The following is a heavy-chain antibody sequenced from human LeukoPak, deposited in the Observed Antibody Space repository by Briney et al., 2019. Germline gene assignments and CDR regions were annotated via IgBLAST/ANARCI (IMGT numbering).Heavy chain of an antibody. D-gene: IGHD3-10*01. Sequence: SETLSLTCTVSGGSISSSSYYWGWIRQPPGKGLEWIGSIYYSGSTYYNPSLKSRVTISVDTSKNQFSLKLSSVTAADTAVYYCARLERITMVRGVISETFDYWGQGTLVNVSS. CDR2: IYYSGST. CDR3: ARLERITMVRGVISETFDY. J-gene: IGHJ4*02. V-gene: IGHV4-39*01. CDR1: GGSISSSSYY.